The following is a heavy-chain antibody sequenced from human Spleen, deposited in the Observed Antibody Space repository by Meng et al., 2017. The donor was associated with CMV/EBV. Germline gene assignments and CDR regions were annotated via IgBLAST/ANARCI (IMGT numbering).Heavy chain of an antibody. Sequence: SETLSLTCTVSGGSISSSSYYWGWIRQPPGKGLEWIGSIYYSGSTYYNPSLKSRVTISVDTSKNQFSLKLSSVTAADTAVYYCAGHNGGSGSCSYYYYYGMDVWGQGTTVTVSS. D-gene: IGHD3-10*01. J-gene: IGHJ6*02. CDR2: IYYSGST. CDR1: GGSISSSSYY. CDR3: AGHNGGSGSCSYYYYYGMDV. V-gene: IGHV4-39*01.